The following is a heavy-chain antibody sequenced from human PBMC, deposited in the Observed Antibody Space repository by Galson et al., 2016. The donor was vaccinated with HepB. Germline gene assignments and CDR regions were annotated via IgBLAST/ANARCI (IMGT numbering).Heavy chain of an antibody. CDR1: GFIFSDYY. CDR2: ISSRGATI. V-gene: IGHV3-11*01. D-gene: IGHD3-16*01. CDR3: ARWKGGGFLDR. J-gene: IGHJ5*02. Sequence: SLRLSCAASGFIFSDYYMSWIRQTPGQGLEWLSHISSRGATIYYPDSLKGRFTISRDKAKNSLYLQMNSLRAEDTAVYDCARWKGGGFLDRWGQGAQGTVSS.